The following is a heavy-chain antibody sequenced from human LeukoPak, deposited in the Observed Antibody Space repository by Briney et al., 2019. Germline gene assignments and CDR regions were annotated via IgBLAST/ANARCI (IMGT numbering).Heavy chain of an antibody. CDR1: GGSISATNW. V-gene: IGHV4-4*02. J-gene: IGHJ4*02. CDR2: VHLNGRS. CDR3: AREGGFYRPLDY. D-gene: IGHD2/OR15-2a*01. Sequence: NPSETLSLTCDVSGGSISATNWWTWVRQPPGGGLEWIGEVHLNGRSHYSPSLESRVTMSADMSGNHISLHLTSVTAADTAVYYCAREGGFYRPLDYTGPGTLVIVSS.